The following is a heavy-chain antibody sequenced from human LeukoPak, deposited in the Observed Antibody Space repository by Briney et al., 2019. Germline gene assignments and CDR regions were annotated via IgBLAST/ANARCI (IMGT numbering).Heavy chain of an antibody. CDR1: GFTVSSSY. D-gene: IGHD1-26*01. Sequence: GGSLRLSCAASGFTVSSSYMSWVRQAPGKGLEWVSVFYSGGKTYYTDSVKGRFTISRDNSKNTLYPQMNSLRAEDTAVYYCARDRDSGFDYWGQGTLVTVSS. J-gene: IGHJ4*02. CDR3: ARDRDSGFDY. CDR2: FYSGGKT. V-gene: IGHV3-53*01.